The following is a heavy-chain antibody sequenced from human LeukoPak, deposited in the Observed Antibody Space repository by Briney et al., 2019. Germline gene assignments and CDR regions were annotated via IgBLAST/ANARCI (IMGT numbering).Heavy chain of an antibody. Sequence: ASVKLSCKASGYTFTDYYVHWVRQAPGQGLEWMGWINPKSGGTNYAQKFQGRVTLTRDTSISTAYMELSSLRSDDTAVYYCATWGTIWCDHWGQGTLVTVSS. V-gene: IGHV1-2*02. CDR1: GYTFTDYY. CDR2: INPKSGGT. J-gene: IGHJ5*02. D-gene: IGHD7-27*01. CDR3: ATWGTIWCDH.